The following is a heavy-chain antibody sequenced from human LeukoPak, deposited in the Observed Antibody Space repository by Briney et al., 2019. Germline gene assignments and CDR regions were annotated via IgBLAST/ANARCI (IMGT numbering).Heavy chain of an antibody. Sequence: GGSLRLFCAASGFTFSSYNMNWLRQAPGKGLEWVSSISSSSSYIYYADSVKGRFTISRDNAKNSLYLQMNSVRAEDTAVYYCASRSGYYYYYYGMDAWGQGTTVTVSS. V-gene: IGHV3-21*01. CDR3: ASRSGYYYYYYGMDA. J-gene: IGHJ6*02. CDR2: ISSSSSYI. D-gene: IGHD3-22*01. CDR1: GFTFSSYN.